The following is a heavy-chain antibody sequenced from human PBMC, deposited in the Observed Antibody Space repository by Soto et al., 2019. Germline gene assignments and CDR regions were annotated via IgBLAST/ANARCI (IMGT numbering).Heavy chain of an antibody. V-gene: IGHV1-69*13. CDR3: TTLHDFWSGYRDY. CDR2: IIPIFGTA. Sequence: GASVKVSCKASGGTFSSYAISWMRQAPGQGLEWMGGIIPIFGTANYAQKFQGRVTITADESTSTAYMELSSLRSEDTAVYYCTTLHDFWSGYRDYWGQGTLVTVSS. J-gene: IGHJ4*02. D-gene: IGHD3-3*01. CDR1: GGTFSSYA.